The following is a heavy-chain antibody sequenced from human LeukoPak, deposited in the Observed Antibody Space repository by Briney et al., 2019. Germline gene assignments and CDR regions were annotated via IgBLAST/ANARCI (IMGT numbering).Heavy chain of an antibody. Sequence: GGSLRLSCAASGFTFSSYGMHWVRQAPGKGLEWVAFIRYDGSNKYYADSVKGRFTISRDNSKNTLYLQMNSLRAEDTAVYYCAKDQGFVVEPHGAFAYWGQGTLVTVSS. CDR3: AKDQGFVVEPHGAFAY. CDR2: IRYDGSNK. J-gene: IGHJ4*02. D-gene: IGHD2-15*01. V-gene: IGHV3-30*02. CDR1: GFTFSSYG.